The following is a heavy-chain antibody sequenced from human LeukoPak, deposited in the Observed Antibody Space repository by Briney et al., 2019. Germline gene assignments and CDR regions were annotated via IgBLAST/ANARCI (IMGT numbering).Heavy chain of an antibody. J-gene: IGHJ4*02. Sequence: PGGSLRLSCAASGFTLSYYWMTWVRRAPGKGVEGVANIMQDGSEKYYVDSVRGRFTISRDNAKNSLYLQMNSLRAEDTAVYYCARHSAGYTTFFDYWGQGTLVTVSS. V-gene: IGHV3-7*04. CDR3: ARHSAGYTTFFDY. CDR1: GFTLSYYW. D-gene: IGHD5-24*01. CDR2: IMQDGSEK.